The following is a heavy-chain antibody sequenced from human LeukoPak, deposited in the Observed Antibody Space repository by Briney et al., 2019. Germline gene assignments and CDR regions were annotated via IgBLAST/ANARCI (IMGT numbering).Heavy chain of an antibody. D-gene: IGHD3-22*01. CDR2: ISYSGGT. J-gene: IGHJ3*02. CDR1: GGSISSSSYY. Sequence: SETLSLTSTVSGGSISSSSYYWGWIRQPPGKGLEWIGSISYSGGTAYNPSLRSRVTISIDTSKNQFSLKLNSVTAADTAVYYCAREVEYYDSSGYRPHAFDIWGQGTVVTVSS. CDR3: AREVEYYDSSGYRPHAFDI. V-gene: IGHV4-39*02.